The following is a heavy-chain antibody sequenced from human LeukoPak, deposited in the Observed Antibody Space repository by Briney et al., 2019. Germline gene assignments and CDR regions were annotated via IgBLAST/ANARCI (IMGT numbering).Heavy chain of an antibody. CDR2: ISSSSSYI. J-gene: IGHJ4*02. CDR3: ARDEMVYYYGSGSPTRFDY. Sequence: SGGSLRLSCAASGFTLSSYSMNWVRQAPGKGLEWVSSISSSSSYIYYADSVKGRFTISRDNAKNSLYLQMNSLRAEDTAVYYCARDEMVYYYGSGSPTRFDYWGQGTLVTVSS. D-gene: IGHD3-10*01. V-gene: IGHV3-21*01. CDR1: GFTLSSYS.